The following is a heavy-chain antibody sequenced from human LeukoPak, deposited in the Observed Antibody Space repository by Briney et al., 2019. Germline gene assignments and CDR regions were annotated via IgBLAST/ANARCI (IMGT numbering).Heavy chain of an antibody. CDR2: INTNTGNT. J-gene: IGHJ6*02. CDR3: ARESGRVGDYYGMDV. V-gene: IGHV7-4-1*02. Sequence: GASVKVSCKVSGYTFINYAMNWVRQAPGQGLEWMGWINTNTGNTTFAQDFTGRFVLSLDTSVSTAYLQISSLKAEDTAIYYCARESGRVGDYYGMDVWGQGTTVTVSS. D-gene: IGHD3-10*01. CDR1: GYTFINYA.